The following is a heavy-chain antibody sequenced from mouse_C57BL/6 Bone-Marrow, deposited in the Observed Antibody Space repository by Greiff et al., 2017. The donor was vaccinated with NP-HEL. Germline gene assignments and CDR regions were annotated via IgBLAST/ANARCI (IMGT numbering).Heavy chain of an antibody. CDR3: ARLGNFYFDY. Sequence: QVQLQQSGPELVKPGASVKISCKASGYTFSSSWLNWVKQRPGQGLEWIGRLYPADGDTNYNGKFKGKATLTADKSSSTAYMQLSSLTSEDSAVYFCARLGNFYFDYWGQGTTLTVSS. CDR1: GYTFSSSW. D-gene: IGHD2-1*01. CDR2: LYPADGDT. J-gene: IGHJ2*01. V-gene: IGHV1-82*01.